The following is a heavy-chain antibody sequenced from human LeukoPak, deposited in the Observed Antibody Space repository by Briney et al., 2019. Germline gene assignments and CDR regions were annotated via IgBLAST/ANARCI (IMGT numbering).Heavy chain of an antibody. V-gene: IGHV3-33*01. J-gene: IGHJ4*02. CDR2: IWYDGSNK. D-gene: IGHD6-19*01. Sequence: GGSLRLSCAASGFTFSSYGMHWVRQAPGKGLEWVAVIWYDGSNKYYADSVKGRFTISRDNSKNTLYLQMNSLRAEDTAVYYCARDDFTGYSSGWYYFDYWGQGTLVTVSS. CDR1: GFTFSSYG. CDR3: ARDDFTGYSSGWYYFDY.